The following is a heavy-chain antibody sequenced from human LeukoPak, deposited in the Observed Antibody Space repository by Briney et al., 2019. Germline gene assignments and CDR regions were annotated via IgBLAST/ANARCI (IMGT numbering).Heavy chain of an antibody. Sequence: PSQTLSLTCAVSGGSISSGGYSWSWIRQPPGKGLEWIGYTYHSGSTYYNPSLKSRVTISVDRSKNQFSLKLSSVTAADTAVYYCARRYCSSTSCYADYWGQGTLVTVSS. CDR2: TYHSGST. V-gene: IGHV4-30-2*01. D-gene: IGHD2-2*01. CDR3: ARRYCSSTSCYADY. J-gene: IGHJ4*02. CDR1: GGSISSGGYS.